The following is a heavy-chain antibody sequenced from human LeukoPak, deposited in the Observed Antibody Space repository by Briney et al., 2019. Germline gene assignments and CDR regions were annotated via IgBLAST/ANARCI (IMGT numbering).Heavy chain of an antibody. CDR2: ITSASSTI. V-gene: IGHV3-11*01. D-gene: IGHD2-15*01. CDR1: GFILSDLY. J-gene: IGHJ4*02. Sequence: RGSLRLSCVASGFILSDLYMTWIRQAPGKGLEWVAYITSASSTIYHADSVRGRFTISSDNSKNSLYLQMEGLTAEDPDVYYCAIDWWNKGMVLWGQGTLVTVSS. CDR3: AIDWWNKGMVL.